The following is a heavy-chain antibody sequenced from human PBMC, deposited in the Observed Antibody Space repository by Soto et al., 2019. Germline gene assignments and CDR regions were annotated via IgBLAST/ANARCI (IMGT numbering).Heavy chain of an antibody. CDR3: ARGFTGSAGRFDP. V-gene: IGHV5-51*01. Sequence: ESLTISRQVSGYSFTNYWIGWVRQMPGKGLEWLGIIYPGDSDIRYSPSFQGLVTISADTSLNTAYLQWGSLRASDTATYYCARGFTGSAGRFDPWGRGTVVTVSS. CDR2: IYPGDSDI. J-gene: IGHJ5*02. CDR1: GYSFTNYW. D-gene: IGHD2-8*02.